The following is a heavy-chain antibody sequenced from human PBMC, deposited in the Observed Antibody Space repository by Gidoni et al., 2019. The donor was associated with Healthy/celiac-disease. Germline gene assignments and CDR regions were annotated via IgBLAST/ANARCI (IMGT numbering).Heavy chain of an antibody. CDR1: GVTFSSYS. CDR2: IRISSTYI. D-gene: IGHD6-13*01. CDR3: ARGPRAVGTDY. J-gene: IGHJ4*02. V-gene: IGHV3-21*01. Sequence: EGQLVESGGGLGKPGGSLRLSCAASGVTFSSYSMNWVRRAPGKGLWWVSSIRISSTYIYYADSLKCRFTISRDNAKNSLYLQINSLRAEDTAVYYCARGPRAVGTDYLGQGTLVTVSS.